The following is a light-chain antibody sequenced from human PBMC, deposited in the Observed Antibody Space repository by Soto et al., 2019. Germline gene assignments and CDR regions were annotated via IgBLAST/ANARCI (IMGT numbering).Light chain of an antibody. CDR1: SSNFGGSY. CDR2: SNN. CDR3: ATWDDSLDGPVV. Sequence: QSVLTQPPSASGAPGQRVTISCSGSSSNFGGSYVYWFQQLPGTAPKVLIYSNNQRPSGVPDRFSGSKSGTSASLAISGLRSEDEADYYCATWDDSLDGPVVFGGGTKLTV. V-gene: IGLV1-47*02. J-gene: IGLJ2*01.